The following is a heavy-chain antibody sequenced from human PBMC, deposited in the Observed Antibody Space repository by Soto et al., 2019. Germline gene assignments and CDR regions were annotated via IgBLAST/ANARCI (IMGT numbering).Heavy chain of an antibody. V-gene: IGHV4-34*01. CDR1: GGSFSGYY. J-gene: IGHJ4*02. CDR2: INHSGST. D-gene: IGHD3-10*01. Sequence: QVQLQQWGAGLLKPSETLSLTCAVYGGSFSGYYWSWIRQPPGKGLEWIGEINHSGSTNYNPSLKSRVTISVDTSKNQFSLKLSSVTAADTAVYYCARERGILLWFGELGHFDYWGQGTLITVSS. CDR3: ARERGILLWFGELGHFDY.